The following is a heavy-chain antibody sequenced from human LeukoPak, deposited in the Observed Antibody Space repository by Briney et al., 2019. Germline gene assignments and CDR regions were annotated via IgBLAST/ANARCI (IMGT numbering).Heavy chain of an antibody. J-gene: IGHJ4*02. CDR3: AARPTSEAVAPSDF. CDR1: GFTFSSYA. Sequence: GGSLRLSCSASGFTFSSYAMSWVRQAPGKGLEWVSAISGSGGSTYYADSVKGRFTISRDNSKRMLYLKMNSLRAEDTATYYCAARPTSEAVAPSDFWGQGTLVTVSP. V-gene: IGHV3-23*01. CDR2: ISGSGGST. D-gene: IGHD6-19*01.